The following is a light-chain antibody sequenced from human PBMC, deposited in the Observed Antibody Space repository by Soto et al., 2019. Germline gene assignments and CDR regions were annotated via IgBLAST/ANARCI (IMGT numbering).Light chain of an antibody. CDR2: GAS. V-gene: IGKV3-20*01. CDR3: QQYVSSPPYT. CDR1: QSVSSSY. J-gene: IGKJ2*01. Sequence: EIVLTQSPGTLSLSPGERATLSCRASQSVSSSYLAWYQQKPCQAPRLLIYGASSRATGIPDRFSSSGSGTDFTLTICRLEPEDFAVYYCQQYVSSPPYTFGEGTKLEIK.